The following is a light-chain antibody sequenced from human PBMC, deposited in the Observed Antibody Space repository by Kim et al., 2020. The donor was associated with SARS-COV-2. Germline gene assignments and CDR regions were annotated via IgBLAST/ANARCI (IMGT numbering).Light chain of an antibody. J-gene: IGLJ3*02. V-gene: IGLV1-47*01. Sequence: PEQRVTISCSGSSSNIGSNYVYWYQQIPGTAPKLLIYRNNQRPSGVPDRFSGSKSGTSASLAISGLRSEDEADYYCAAWDDSLNWVFGGGTQLTVL. CDR3: AAWDDSLNWV. CDR2: RNN. CDR1: SSNIGSNY.